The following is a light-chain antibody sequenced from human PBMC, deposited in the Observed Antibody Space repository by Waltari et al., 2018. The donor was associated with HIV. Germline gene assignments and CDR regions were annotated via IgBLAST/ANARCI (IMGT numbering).Light chain of an antibody. CDR2: RNN. V-gene: IGLV1-44*01. J-gene: IGLJ3*02. CDR1: SSNIGSNT. CDR3: AAWDDSLNGPV. Sequence: QSVLTQPPSASGTPGQRVTISCSGSSSNIGSNTVNWYQQLPGTAPKLLIYRNNQRPSGVPYLVSGFKFGPPAFLAIRGLQSEDEADYYCAAWDDSLNGPVFGGGTKLTVL.